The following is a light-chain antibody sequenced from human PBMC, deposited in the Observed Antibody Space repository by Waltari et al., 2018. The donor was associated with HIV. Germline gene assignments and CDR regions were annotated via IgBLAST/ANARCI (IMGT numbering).Light chain of an antibody. Sequence: QSALPQPPSASRSPGQPVTIACTGTSSDVGGHNYVSWYQQYPGKAPKLMIYEVTKRPSGVPDRFSGSKSGNTASLTVSGLQAEDEADYYCSSYAGSNNYVVFGGGTRLTVL. CDR1: SSDVGGHNY. CDR2: EVT. CDR3: SSYAGSNNYVV. V-gene: IGLV2-8*02. J-gene: IGLJ2*01.